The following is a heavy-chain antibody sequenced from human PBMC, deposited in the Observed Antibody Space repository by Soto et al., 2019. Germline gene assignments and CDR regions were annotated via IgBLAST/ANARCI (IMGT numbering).Heavy chain of an antibody. V-gene: IGHV1-3*01. CDR3: ARNSAATSYYYYGMDV. D-gene: IGHD5-12*01. Sequence: ASVKVSCKASGYTFTSYAMHWVRQAPGQRLEWMGWINAGNGNTKYSQKFQGRVTITRDTSASTAYMELRSLRSDDTAVYYCARNSAATSYYYYGMDVWGQGTTVTVSS. J-gene: IGHJ6*02. CDR2: INAGNGNT. CDR1: GYTFTSYA.